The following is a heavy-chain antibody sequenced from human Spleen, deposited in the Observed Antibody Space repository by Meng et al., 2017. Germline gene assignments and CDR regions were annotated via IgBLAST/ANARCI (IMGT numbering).Heavy chain of an antibody. J-gene: IGHJ4*02. CDR1: GFTFSDYY. CDR3: VRDDYGDF. CDR2: ISDRGSPI. Sequence: QVHLVGSGAGLVKPGGSLRLSCAASGFTFSDYYMSWMRQAPGKGLELVSHISDRGSPIYYADSVKGRFTISRDNAKNSLYLQMDSLRAEDTAVYYCVRDDYGDFWGQGTLVTVSS. V-gene: IGHV3-11*01.